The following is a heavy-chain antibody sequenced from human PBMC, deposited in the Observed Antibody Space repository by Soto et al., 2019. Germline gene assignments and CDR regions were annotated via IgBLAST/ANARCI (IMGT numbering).Heavy chain of an antibody. V-gene: IGHV4-61*01. Sequence: QVQLQESGPGLVKPSETLSLTCTVSGGSVSSGSYYWSWIRQPTGKGLEWIGYIYYRGSTNYNPHLKSRGTISVDTSKNQFSLKLRSVTAADTAVYYCARDRRDGYKPVYFDYWGQGTLVTVSS. CDR1: GGSVSSGSYY. D-gene: IGHD5-12*01. CDR3: ARDRRDGYKPVYFDY. J-gene: IGHJ4*02. CDR2: IYYRGST.